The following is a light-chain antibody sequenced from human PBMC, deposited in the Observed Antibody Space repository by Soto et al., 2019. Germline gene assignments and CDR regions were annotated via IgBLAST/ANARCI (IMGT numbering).Light chain of an antibody. V-gene: IGKV1-9*01. CDR3: QQPDSSPCT. J-gene: IGKJ2*02. Sequence: DIQLTQSPSFLSASVGDRVTITCRASQGFSNSLAWYQQKPGKAPKLLIYAASTLQSGVPSRFSGSGSGTEFTLTISSLQPEDFATYYCQQPDSSPCTFGQGTKLEIK. CDR1: QGFSNS. CDR2: AAS.